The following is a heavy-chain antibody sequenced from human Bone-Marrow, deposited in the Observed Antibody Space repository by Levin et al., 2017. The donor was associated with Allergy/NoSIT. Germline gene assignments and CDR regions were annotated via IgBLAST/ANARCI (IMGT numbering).Heavy chain of an antibody. V-gene: IGHV3-74*01. CDR2: INSDGSST. CDR1: GFTFSSYW. Sequence: LSLTCAASGFTFSSYWMHWVRQAPGKGLVWVSRINSDGSSTSYADSVKGRFTISRDNAKNTLYLQMNSLRAEDTAVYYCAPQGAAAEFDYWGQGTLVTVSS. D-gene: IGHD6-13*01. J-gene: IGHJ4*02. CDR3: APQGAAAEFDY.